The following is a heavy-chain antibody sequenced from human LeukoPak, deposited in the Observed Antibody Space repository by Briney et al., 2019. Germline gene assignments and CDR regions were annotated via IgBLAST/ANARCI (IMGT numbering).Heavy chain of an antibody. V-gene: IGHV3-23*01. CDR1: GFIFNNYG. J-gene: IGHJ4*02. Sequence: PGGSLRLSCLGSGFIFNNYGMSWVRQAPGKGLEWVAAISGSSGEIHYADSLKGRFTISRDNSKNILYLQMNSLRAADTAVYYCAKDSFGYYFNYWGQGTLVTVSS. CDR2: ISGSSGEI. CDR3: AKDSFGYYFNY. D-gene: IGHD3-10*01.